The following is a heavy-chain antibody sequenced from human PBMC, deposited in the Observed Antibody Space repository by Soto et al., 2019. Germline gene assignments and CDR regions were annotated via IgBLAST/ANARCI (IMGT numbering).Heavy chain of an antibody. CDR1: GFTFSSYA. V-gene: IGHV3-23*01. D-gene: IGHD4-17*01. J-gene: IGHJ5*02. CDR2: ISGSGGST. CDR3: AKFQAQIHYYGDYENWFDP. Sequence: EVRLLESGGGLVQPGGSLRLSCAASGFTFSSYAMSWVRQAPGKGLEWVSAISGSGGSTYYADSVKGRFTISRDNSKNTLYLQMNSLRAEDTAVYYCAKFQAQIHYYGDYENWFDPWGQGTLVTVSS.